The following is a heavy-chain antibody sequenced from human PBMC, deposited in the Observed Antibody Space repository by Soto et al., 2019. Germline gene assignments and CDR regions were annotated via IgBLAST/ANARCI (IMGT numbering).Heavy chain of an antibody. CDR3: AKQTQRIVASHMDV. CDR2: ISGSGGST. J-gene: IGHJ6*02. V-gene: IGHV3-23*01. CDR1: GFTLSSYA. D-gene: IGHD1-26*01. Sequence: EVQLLESGGALVQPGGSLRLSCAVSGFTLSSYAMSWVRQAPGKGLEWVSYISGSGGSTYYAGAVRGRFTISRDISQNTLFLQMTTLRVDDTAVYYCAKQTQRIVASHMDVWGQGTTVTVSS.